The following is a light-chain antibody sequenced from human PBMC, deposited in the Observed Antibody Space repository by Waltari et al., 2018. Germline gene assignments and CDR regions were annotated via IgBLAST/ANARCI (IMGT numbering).Light chain of an antibody. V-gene: IGLV3-21*02. CDR2: NDD. Sequence: SYVLTQPPSVSVAPGQTATITCGGNNIESKSVHWYQQKPGQAPVVVVYNDDHRPSGIPERCSGADSGNTATLTITRVEAGDEADYYCQVWDSSDDDEVFGGGTKLTVL. CDR1: NIESKS. J-gene: IGLJ2*01. CDR3: QVWDSSDDDEV.